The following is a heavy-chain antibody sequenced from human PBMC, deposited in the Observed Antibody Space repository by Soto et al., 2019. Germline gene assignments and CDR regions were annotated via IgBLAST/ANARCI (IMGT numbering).Heavy chain of an antibody. J-gene: IGHJ4*02. CDR3: ARGGSGYDSGAFDY. CDR1: GFTFSSYD. CDR2: IGTAGDP. V-gene: IGHV3-13*05. D-gene: IGHD5-12*01. Sequence: EEQLLESGGGLVQPGGSLRLSCAASGFTFSSYDMHWVRQATGKGLEWVSAIGTAGDPYYPGSVKGRFTISRENAKNSLYLQMNSLRAGDTAVYYCARGGSGYDSGAFDYWGQGTLVTVSS.